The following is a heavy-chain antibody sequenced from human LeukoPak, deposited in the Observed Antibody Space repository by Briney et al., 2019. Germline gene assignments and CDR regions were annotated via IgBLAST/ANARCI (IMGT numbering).Heavy chain of an antibody. CDR1: GGSISSGGYY. J-gene: IGHJ4*02. CDR2: IYHSGST. Sequence: PSETLSLTCTVSGGSISSGGYYWSWIRQPPGKGLEWIGYIYHSGSTYYNPSLKSRVTISVDRSKNQFSLKLSSVTAADTAVYYCARAYIRYYFDYWGQGTLVTVSS. CDR3: ARAYIRYYFDY. V-gene: IGHV4-30-2*01. D-gene: IGHD1-14*01.